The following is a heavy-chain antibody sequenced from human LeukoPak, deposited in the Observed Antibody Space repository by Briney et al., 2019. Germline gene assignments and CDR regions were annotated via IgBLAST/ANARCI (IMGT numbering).Heavy chain of an antibody. D-gene: IGHD3-16*01. V-gene: IGHV1-2*02. CDR2: IHPNSGAT. CDR3: ARVPRQSDYVWGSYRNWFDP. CDR1: GYTFTDYY. Sequence: AASVRVSCKASGYTFTDYYIHWVRQAPGQGPEWMGWIHPNSGATRYAQTFQGRVTMTRDTSISTAYMELSRLRSDDTAVYYCARVPRQSDYVWGSYRNWFDPWGQGTLVTVSS. J-gene: IGHJ5*02.